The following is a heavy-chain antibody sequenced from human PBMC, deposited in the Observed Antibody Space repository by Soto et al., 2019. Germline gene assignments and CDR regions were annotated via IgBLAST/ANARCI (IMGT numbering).Heavy chain of an antibody. CDR1: GFTVSSNY. V-gene: IGHV3-53*01. CDR2: IYSGGST. Sequence: QPGGSLRLSCAASGFTVSSNYMSWVRQAPGKGLEWVSVIYSGGSTYYADSVKGRFTISRDNSKNTLYLQMNSLRAEDTAVYYCARQKGYSSSWGNYYYYGMDVWGQGTTVTVSS. CDR3: ARQKGYSSSWGNYYYYGMDV. J-gene: IGHJ6*02. D-gene: IGHD6-13*01.